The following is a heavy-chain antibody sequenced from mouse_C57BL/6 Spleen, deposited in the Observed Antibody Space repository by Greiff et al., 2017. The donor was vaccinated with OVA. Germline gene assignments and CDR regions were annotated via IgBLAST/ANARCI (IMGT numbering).Heavy chain of an antibody. D-gene: IGHD3-3*01. Sequence: QVQLQQPGAELVRPGSSVKLSCKASGYTFTSYWMDWVKQRPGQGLEWIGNIYPSDSETHYNQKFKDKATLTVDKSSSTAYMQLSSLTSEDSAVYYGAREGAGTRNYFDYWGQGTTLTVSS. V-gene: IGHV1-61*01. CDR2: IYPSDSET. CDR3: AREGAGTRNYFDY. J-gene: IGHJ2*01. CDR1: GYTFTSYW.